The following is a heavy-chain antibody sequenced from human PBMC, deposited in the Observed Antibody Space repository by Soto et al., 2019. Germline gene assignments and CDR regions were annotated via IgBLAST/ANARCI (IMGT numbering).Heavy chain of an antibody. Sequence: EVQLVESGGGLVQPGGSLRLSCSASGFTFSSYAMHWVRQAPGKGLEYVSAISSNGGSTYYADSEKGRFTISRDNSKNTLYLQMSSLRAEDTAVYYCVSSPRWQLDYWGQGTLVTVSS. CDR3: VSSPRWQLDY. CDR1: GFTFSSYA. V-gene: IGHV3-64D*06. CDR2: ISSNGGST. J-gene: IGHJ4*02.